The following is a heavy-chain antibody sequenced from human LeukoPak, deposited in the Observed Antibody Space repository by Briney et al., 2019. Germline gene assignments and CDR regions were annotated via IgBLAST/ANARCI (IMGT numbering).Heavy chain of an antibody. CDR3: ARVQYSSGWYGGYNWFDP. CDR2: IYYSGST. Sequence: PSETLSLTCTVSGGSISSYYWSWIRQPPGKGLEWIGYIYYSGSTNYNPSLKSRVTISVDTSKNQFSLKLSSVTAADTAVYYCARVQYSSGWYGGYNWFDPWGQGTLVTVSS. D-gene: IGHD6-19*01. V-gene: IGHV4-59*01. J-gene: IGHJ5*02. CDR1: GGSISSYY.